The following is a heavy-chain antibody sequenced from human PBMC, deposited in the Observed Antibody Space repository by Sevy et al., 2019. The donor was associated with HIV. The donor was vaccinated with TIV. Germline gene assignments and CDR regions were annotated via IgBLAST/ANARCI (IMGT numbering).Heavy chain of an antibody. Sequence: GSLRLSCAASGFTFSSYWMSWVRQAPGKGLEWVANIKRDGSEKYYVDSVKGRFTISRDNAKNSLYLQMNSLRAEDTAVYYGARDCSSASCLWGMDVWGQGTTVTVSS. D-gene: IGHD2-2*01. CDR1: GFTFSSYW. CDR2: IKRDGSEK. J-gene: IGHJ6*02. V-gene: IGHV3-7*03. CDR3: ARDCSSASCLWGMDV.